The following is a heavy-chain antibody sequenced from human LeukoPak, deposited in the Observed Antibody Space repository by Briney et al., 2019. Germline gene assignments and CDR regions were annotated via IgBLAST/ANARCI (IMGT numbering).Heavy chain of an antibody. CDR3: AKAGAVAVYYYYYGMDV. V-gene: IGHV3-23*01. J-gene: IGHJ6*02. CDR1: GFTFSSYA. CDR2: ISGSGGST. Sequence: GGSLRPSCAASGFTFSSYAMSWVRQAPGKGLEWVSAISGSGGSTYYADSVKGRFTISRDNSKNTLYLQMNSLRAEDTAVYYCAKAGAVAVYYYYYGMDVWGQGTTVTVSS. D-gene: IGHD6-19*01.